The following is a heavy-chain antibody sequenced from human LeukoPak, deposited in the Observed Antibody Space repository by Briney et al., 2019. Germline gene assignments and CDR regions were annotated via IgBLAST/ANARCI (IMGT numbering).Heavy chain of an antibody. CDR2: INHSGST. Sequence: SETLSLTCAVYGGSFSGYYWCWIRQPPRKGLEWIGEINHSGSTNYNPSLKSRVTISVDTSKNQFSLKLSSVTAADTAVYYCARTTEGGYSYGYFYYYYMDVWGKGTTVTISS. CDR1: GGSFSGYY. CDR3: ARTTEGGYSYGYFYYYYMDV. V-gene: IGHV4-34*01. D-gene: IGHD5-18*01. J-gene: IGHJ6*03.